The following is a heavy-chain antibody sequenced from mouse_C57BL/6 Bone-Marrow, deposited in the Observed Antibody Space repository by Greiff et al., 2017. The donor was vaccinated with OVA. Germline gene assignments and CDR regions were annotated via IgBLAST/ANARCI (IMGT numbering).Heavy chain of an antibody. CDR2: INPSNGGT. D-gene: IGHD1-1*01. CDR1: GYTFTSYW. CDR3: ARRGLYYGSSYHYWYFDV. V-gene: IGHV1-53*01. Sequence: QVQLQQPGTELVKPGASVKLSCKASGYTFTSYWMHWVKQRPGQGLEWIGNINPSNGGTNYNEKFKSKATLTVDKSSSTAYMQLSSLTSEDSAVYYCARRGLYYGSSYHYWYFDVWGTGTTVTVSS. J-gene: IGHJ1*03.